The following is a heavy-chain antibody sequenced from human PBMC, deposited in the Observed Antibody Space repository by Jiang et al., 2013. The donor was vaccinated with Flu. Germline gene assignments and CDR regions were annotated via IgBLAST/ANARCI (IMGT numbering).Heavy chain of an antibody. CDR2: ISGSGGST. CDR1: GFTFSSYA. V-gene: IGHV3-23*01. J-gene: IGHJ4*02. D-gene: IGHD6-19*01. CDR3: AKDLALAVAGIWVPFDY. Sequence: SCAASGFTFSSYAMSWVRPGVQGRGLEWVSAISGSGGSTYYADSVKGRFTISRDNSKNTLYLQMNSLRAEDTAVYYCAKDLALAVAGIWVPFDYWGQGTLVTVSS.